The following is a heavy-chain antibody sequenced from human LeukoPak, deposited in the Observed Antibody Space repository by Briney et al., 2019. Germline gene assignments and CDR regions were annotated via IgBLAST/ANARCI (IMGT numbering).Heavy chain of an antibody. J-gene: IGHJ5*02. V-gene: IGHV4-59*11. Sequence: SETLSLTCTVSGGSISSHYWSWIRQPPGKGPEWIGYIYYSGSTNYNPSLKSRVTISVDTSKNQFSLKLSSVTAADTAVYYCARQRNYYDSSGYYNNWFDPWGQGTLVTVSS. CDR1: GGSISSHY. CDR3: ARQRNYYDSSGYYNNWFDP. CDR2: IYYSGST. D-gene: IGHD3-22*01.